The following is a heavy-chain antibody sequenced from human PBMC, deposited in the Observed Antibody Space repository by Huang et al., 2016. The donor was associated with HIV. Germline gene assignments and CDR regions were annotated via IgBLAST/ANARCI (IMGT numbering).Heavy chain of an antibody. D-gene: IGHD6-13*01. Sequence: QVQLQESGPGLVKPSETLSLTCTVSGGSISSYYWRWIRQPPGKGLEWIGYIQYSGSTNYNPSLNSRVNTSVDTSKNQFFLKLSSVTAADTAVYYCARGGPYSRDYYYYGMDVWGQGTTVTVSS. CDR2: IQYSGST. J-gene: IGHJ6*02. CDR3: ARGGPYSRDYYYYGMDV. V-gene: IGHV4-59*01. CDR1: GGSISSYY.